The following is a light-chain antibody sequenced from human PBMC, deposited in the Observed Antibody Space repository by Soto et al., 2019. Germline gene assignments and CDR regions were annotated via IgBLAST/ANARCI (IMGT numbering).Light chain of an antibody. CDR2: DAS. J-gene: IGKJ4*01. Sequence: IVMKQSPSTLSVSTGERATLSCRASQSVSSNLAWYQQKPGQAPRLLIYDASNRATGIPARFSGSGSGTDFTLTISSLEPEDFAVYYCQQRSKWVTFGRGTKVDIK. V-gene: IGKV3-11*01. CDR3: QQRSKWVT. CDR1: QSVSSN.